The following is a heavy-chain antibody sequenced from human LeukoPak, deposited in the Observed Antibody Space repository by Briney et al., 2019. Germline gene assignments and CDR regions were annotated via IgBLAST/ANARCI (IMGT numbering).Heavy chain of an antibody. CDR3: ARDRSSGSDYGDY. D-gene: IGHD1-26*01. J-gene: IGHJ4*02. V-gene: IGHV1-18*01. CDR2: ISAYNGAT. CDR1: GYSFTSYG. Sequence: ASVKVSCKASGYSFTSYGITWVRQAPGQGLEWLGWISAYNGATKYAQRLQGRLTMTIDTSTNTAYMDVRSLTSDDTALYFCARDRSSGSDYGDYWGQGTLVTV.